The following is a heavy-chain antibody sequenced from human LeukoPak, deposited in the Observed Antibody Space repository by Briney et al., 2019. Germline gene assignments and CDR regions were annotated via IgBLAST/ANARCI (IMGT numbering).Heavy chain of an antibody. CDR2: IYYSGST. Sequence: SETLSLTCTVSGGSISSYYWSWIRQPPGKGLEWIGYIYYSGSTNYNPSLKSRVTISVDTSKNQFSLKLSSVTAADTAVYYCARHLGGAAAINYWGQGTLVTVSS. CDR1: GGSISSYY. CDR3: ARHLGGAAAINY. J-gene: IGHJ4*02. D-gene: IGHD2-15*01. V-gene: IGHV4-59*08.